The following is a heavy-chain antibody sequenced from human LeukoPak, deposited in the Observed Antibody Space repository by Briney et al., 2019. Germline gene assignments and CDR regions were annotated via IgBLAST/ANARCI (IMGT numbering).Heavy chain of an antibody. CDR2: IIPILGIA. CDR1: GGTFSSYA. V-gene: IGHV1-69*04. Sequence: SVKVSCKASGGTFSSYAISWVRQAPGQGLVWMGRIIPILGIANYAQKFQGRVTITADKSTSTAYMELSSLRSEDTAVYYCARDSEGINWYFDLWGRGTLVTVSS. J-gene: IGHJ2*01. D-gene: IGHD3-10*01. CDR3: ARDSEGINWYFDL.